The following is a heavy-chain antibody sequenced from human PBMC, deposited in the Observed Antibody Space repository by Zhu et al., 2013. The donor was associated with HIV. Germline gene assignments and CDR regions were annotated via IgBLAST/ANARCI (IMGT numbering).Heavy chain of an antibody. CDR1: GYSFTSYW. D-gene: IGHD4-17*01. Sequence: EVQLVQSGAEVKKPGESLKISCKGSGYSFTSYWIGWVRQMPGKGLEWMGIIYPGDSDTRYSPSFQGQVTISADKSISTAYLQWSSLKASDTAMYYCARLPFRPDGDWDYYYYMDVWGKGTTVTVSS. V-gene: IGHV5-51*01. CDR2: IYPGDSDT. CDR3: ARLPFRPDGDWDYYYYMDV. J-gene: IGHJ6*03.